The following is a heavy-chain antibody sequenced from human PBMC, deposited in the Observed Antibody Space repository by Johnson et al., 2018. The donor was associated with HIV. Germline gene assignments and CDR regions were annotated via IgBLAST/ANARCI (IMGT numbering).Heavy chain of an antibody. J-gene: IGHJ3*02. CDR2: ISSSGSTI. Sequence: VQLVESGGGVVRPGGSLRLSCAASRFTFDDYVMSWVRQAPGKGLEWVSYISSSGSTIYYADSVKGRFTISRDNSKNSLYLQMNSLRAEDTAVYYCARELEIAQGLDAFDIWGQGTMVTVSS. CDR1: RFTFDDYV. CDR3: ARELEIAQGLDAFDI. D-gene: IGHD5-24*01. V-gene: IGHV3-48*03.